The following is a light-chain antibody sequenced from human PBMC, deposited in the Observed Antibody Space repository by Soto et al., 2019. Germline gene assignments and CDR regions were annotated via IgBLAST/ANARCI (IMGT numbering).Light chain of an antibody. V-gene: IGKV1-39*01. J-gene: IGKJ4*01. CDR1: RTIASY. Sequence: DIQMTQSPSSLSAFVGDRVTITCRASRTIASYVNWYQQNPGKAPNLLIYAASSLQPGVPSRFSGSGSGTDFTLTISSLQPEDFATYYCQQSYTTAALSFGGGTKVEIK. CDR3: QQSYTTAALS. CDR2: AAS.